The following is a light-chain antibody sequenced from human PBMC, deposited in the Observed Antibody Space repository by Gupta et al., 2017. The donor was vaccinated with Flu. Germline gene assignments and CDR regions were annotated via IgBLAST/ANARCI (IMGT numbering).Light chain of an antibody. J-gene: IGKJ2*01. CDR1: QSVKNNS. CDR2: GAS. V-gene: IGKV3-20*01. CDR3: QQYCISLYT. Sequence: EIVLTQSTRTLSLSPGERATRACSASQSVKNNSLTWYQQKPGQAPRLLIYGASSRATGVPDRFSGSGSGTEFTLTIRRLEPEDFAVYYCQQYCISLYTFGQGTKLEIK.